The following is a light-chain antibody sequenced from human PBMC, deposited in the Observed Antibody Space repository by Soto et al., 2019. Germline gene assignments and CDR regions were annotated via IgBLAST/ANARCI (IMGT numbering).Light chain of an antibody. V-gene: IGLV2-14*03. CDR2: DVG. CDR1: SSDVGAYNY. CDR3: SSYTSSSSYV. J-gene: IGLJ1*01. Sequence: QSVLTQPASLSGSPGQSITISCSGTSSDVGAYNYVSWYQQHPGKAPKLMIYDVGYRPSGVSTRFSGSKSGNTASLTISGLQPEDESDYYCSSYTSSSSYVFGTGTKVTVL.